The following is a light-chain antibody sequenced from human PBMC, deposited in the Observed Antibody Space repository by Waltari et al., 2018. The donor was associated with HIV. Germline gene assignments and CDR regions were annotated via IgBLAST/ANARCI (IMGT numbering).Light chain of an antibody. V-gene: IGLV2-23*03. CDR3: CSYAGSNTFV. Sequence: QSALTQPASVSGSPGQSITISCTGTNSDVGSYNLVSWYQQHPGKAPKPMIYEGSKRPSGVSNRFSGSKSGNTASLTISGLQAEDEADYYCCSYAGSNTFVFGTGTKFTVL. J-gene: IGLJ1*01. CDR1: NSDVGSYNL. CDR2: EGS.